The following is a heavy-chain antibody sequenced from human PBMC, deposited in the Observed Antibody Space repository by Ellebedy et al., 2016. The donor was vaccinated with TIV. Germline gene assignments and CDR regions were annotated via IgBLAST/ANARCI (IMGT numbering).Heavy chain of an antibody. CDR2: IYYSGST. CDR1: GGSISSGDYY. V-gene: IGHV4-30-4*01. J-gene: IGHJ5*02. CDR3: AREGYCINGVCSNWFDP. D-gene: IGHD2-8*01. Sequence: SETLSLTCTVSGGSISSGDYYWSWIRQPPGKGLEWIGYIYYSGSTYYNPSLKSRVTISVDTSKNQFSLKLSSVTAADTAVYYCAREGYCINGVCSNWFDPWGQGTLVTVSS.